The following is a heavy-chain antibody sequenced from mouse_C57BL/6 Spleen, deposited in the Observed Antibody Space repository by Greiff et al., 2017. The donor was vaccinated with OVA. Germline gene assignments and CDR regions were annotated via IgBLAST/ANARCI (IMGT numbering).Heavy chain of an antibody. V-gene: IGHV1-81*01. J-gene: IGHJ2*01. D-gene: IGHD2-3*01. Sequence: VQLQQSGAELATPGASVKLSCKASGYTFTSYGISWVKQRTGQGLEWIGEIYPRSGNTYYNEKFKGKATLTADKSSSTAYMELRSLTSEDYAVYYCARNYDGYLDYWGQGTTLTVSS. CDR2: IYPRSGNT. CDR1: GYTFTSYG. CDR3: ARNYDGYLDY.